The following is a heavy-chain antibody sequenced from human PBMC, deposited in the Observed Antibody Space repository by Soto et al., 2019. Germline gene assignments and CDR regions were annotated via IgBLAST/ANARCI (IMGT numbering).Heavy chain of an antibody. Sequence: GGSLRLSCTASGFTFGDYAMSWFRQAPGKGPEWVGFIRSKAYGGTTEYAASVKGRFTISRDDSKSIAYLQMNSLKTEDTAVYYCTRVIHYDFWSGYYSFDYWGQGTLVTVSS. J-gene: IGHJ4*02. CDR2: IRSKAYGGTT. CDR1: GFTFGDYA. CDR3: TRVIHYDFWSGYYSFDY. D-gene: IGHD3-3*01. V-gene: IGHV3-49*03.